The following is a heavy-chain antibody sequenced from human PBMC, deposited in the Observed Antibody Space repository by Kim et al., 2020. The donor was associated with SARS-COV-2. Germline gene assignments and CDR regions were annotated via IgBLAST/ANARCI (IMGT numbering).Heavy chain of an antibody. Sequence: RYSPSLKSRLTITKDTSKNQVVLTMNNMDPVDTATYYCAHRRAVTTVFDYGGQGTLVTVSS. D-gene: IGHD4-17*01. CDR3: AHRRAVTTVFDY. J-gene: IGHJ4*02. V-gene: IGHV2-5*01.